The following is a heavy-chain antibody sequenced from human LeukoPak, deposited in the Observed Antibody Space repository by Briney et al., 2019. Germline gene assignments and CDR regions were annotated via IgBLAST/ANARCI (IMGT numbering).Heavy chain of an antibody. CDR3: ATGPTIGYCSGGSCYVY. D-gene: IGHD2-15*01. V-gene: IGHV1-24*01. J-gene: IGHJ4*02. CDR2: FDPEDGET. CDR1: GYTLTELS. Sequence: ASMNVSCKVSGYTLTELSMHWVRQAPGKGLEWMGGFDPEDGETIYAQKFQGRVTMTEDTSTDTAYMELSSLRSEDTAVYYCATGPTIGYCSGGSCYVYWGQGTLVTVSS.